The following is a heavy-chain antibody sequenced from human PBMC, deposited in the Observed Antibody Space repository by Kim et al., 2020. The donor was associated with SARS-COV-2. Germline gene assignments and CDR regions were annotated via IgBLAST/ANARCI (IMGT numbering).Heavy chain of an antibody. V-gene: IGHV1-8*01. D-gene: IGHD2-15*01. CDR2: MNPNSGNT. J-gene: IGHJ4*02. CDR3: ARGELTLGYCSGGSCYFLDY. Sequence: ASVKVSCKASGYTFTIYDINWVRQATGQGLEWMGWMNPNSGNTGYAQKFQGRVTMTRNTSISTAYMELSSLRSEDTAVYYCARGELTLGYCSGGSCYFLDYWGQGTLVTVSS. CDR1: GYTFTIYD.